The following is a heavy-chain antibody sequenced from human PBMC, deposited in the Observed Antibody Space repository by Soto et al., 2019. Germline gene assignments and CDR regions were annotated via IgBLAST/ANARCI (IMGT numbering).Heavy chain of an antibody. Sequence: SETLSLTCTVSGGSISSYYWSWIRQPPGEGLEWIGNVHYSGSTNYNPSLKSRITISADTSKNQFSLNLSSVTAADTAIYYCSRVLDPGYSDYWGQGNLVTVSS. J-gene: IGHJ4*02. CDR1: GGSISSYY. CDR3: SRVLDPGYSDY. V-gene: IGHV4-59*01. CDR2: VHYSGST.